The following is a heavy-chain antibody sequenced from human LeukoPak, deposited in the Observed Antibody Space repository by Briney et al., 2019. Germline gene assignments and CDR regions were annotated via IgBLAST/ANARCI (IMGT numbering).Heavy chain of an antibody. J-gene: IGHJ4*02. CDR1: GYTFTSYD. D-gene: IGHD2-2*01. V-gene: IGHV1-8*01. Sequence: ASVKVSCKASGYTFTSYDINWVRQATGQGLEWMGWMNPNSGNTGYAQKFQGRVTMTRNTSISTAYMELSSLRSEDTAVYYCARWCSSTSCYAGYYFDYWGQGTLVTVSS. CDR2: MNPNSGNT. CDR3: ARWCSSTSCYAGYYFDY.